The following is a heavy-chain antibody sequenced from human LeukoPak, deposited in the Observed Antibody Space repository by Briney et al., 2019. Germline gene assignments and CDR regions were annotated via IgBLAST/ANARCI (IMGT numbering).Heavy chain of an antibody. CDR2: INHSGST. CDR3: ARVGYSVALFGY. CDR1: GGSFSGYY. J-gene: IGHJ4*02. V-gene: IGHV4-34*01. D-gene: IGHD2-15*01. Sequence: KPPETLSLTCAVYGGSFSGYYWSWIRQPPGKGLEWIGEINHSGSTNYNPSLKSRVTISVDTSKNQFSLKLSSVTAADTAVYYCARVGYSVALFGYWGQGTLVTVSS.